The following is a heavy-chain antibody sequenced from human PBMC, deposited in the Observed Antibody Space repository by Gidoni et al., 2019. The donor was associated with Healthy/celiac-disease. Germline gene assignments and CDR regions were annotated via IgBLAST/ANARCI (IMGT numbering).Heavy chain of an antibody. CDR1: GGSSSSSSDY. CDR2: IYYSGST. D-gene: IGHD3-22*01. V-gene: IGHV4-39*07. J-gene: IGHJ4*02. Sequence: QLQLQESGPGLVKPSETLSLTCTVSGGSSSSSSDYGGWIRQPPGKGLEWIGSIYYSGSTYYNPSLKSRVTISVDTSKNQFSLKLSSVTAADTAVYYCARVGDSSGYYRYYFDYWGQGTLVTVSS. CDR3: ARVGDSSGYYRYYFDY.